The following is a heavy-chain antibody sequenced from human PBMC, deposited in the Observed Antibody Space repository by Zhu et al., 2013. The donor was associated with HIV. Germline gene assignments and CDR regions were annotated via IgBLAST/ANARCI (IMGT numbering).Heavy chain of an antibody. CDR2: IIPIFGSA. D-gene: IGHD2-15*01. CDR3: ASGGVYCSGGSCYPVRYYYYYYGMDV. V-gene: IGHV1-69*01. CDR1: GGTFSNYT. Sequence: QVQLVQSGAEVKKPGSSVKVSCKASGGTFSNYTITWVRQAPGQGPEWMGGIIPIFGSANYAQRFQGRVTITADESTRTAYMELSTLRSEDTAVYYCASGGVYCSGGSCYPVRYYYYYYGMDVWGQGTTVTVSS. J-gene: IGHJ6*02.